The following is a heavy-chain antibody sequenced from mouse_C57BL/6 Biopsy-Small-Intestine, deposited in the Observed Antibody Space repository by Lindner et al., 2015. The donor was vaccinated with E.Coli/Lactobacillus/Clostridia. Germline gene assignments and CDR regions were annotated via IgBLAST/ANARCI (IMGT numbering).Heavy chain of an antibody. CDR1: GYSFTDYN. CDR2: INPNYGTT. J-gene: IGHJ2*01. CDR3: ARGDGYMYFFDY. D-gene: IGHD2-3*01. V-gene: IGHV1-39*01. Sequence: VQLQESGPELVKPGASVKISCKASGYSFTDYNMNWVKQSNGKSLEWIGVINPNYGTTSYNQKFKAKATLTADRSSSTAYIQLSSLTSEDSAIYFCARGDGYMYFFDYWGQGTTLTVSS.